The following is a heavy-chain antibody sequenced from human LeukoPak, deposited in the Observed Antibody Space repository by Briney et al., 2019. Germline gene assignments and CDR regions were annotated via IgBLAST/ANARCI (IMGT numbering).Heavy chain of an antibody. CDR3: ARDSDDPPFDY. V-gene: IGHV3-30-3*01. D-gene: IGHD1-1*01. CDR2: ISYDGSNK. Sequence: GGSLRLSCAASGFTFSSYAMHWVRQAPGKGLEWVAVISYDGSNKYYADSVKGRFTISRDNSKNTLYLQMNSLGAEDTAVYYCARDSDDPPFDYWGQGTLVTVSS. CDR1: GFTFSSYA. J-gene: IGHJ4*02.